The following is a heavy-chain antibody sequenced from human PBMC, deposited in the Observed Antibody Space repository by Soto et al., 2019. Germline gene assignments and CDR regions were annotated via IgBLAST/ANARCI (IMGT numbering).Heavy chain of an antibody. V-gene: IGHV1-69*01. D-gene: IGHD3-22*01. J-gene: IGHJ6*02. Sequence: QVQLVQSGAEVKKPGSSVKVSCKASGGTFSSYAISWVRQAPGQGLEWMGGIIPIFGTANYAQKFQGRVTITADGSTSTAYMELSSLRSEDTAVYYCARAMYDSSGYYYGYYYYYGMDVWGQGTTVTVSS. CDR1: GGTFSSYA. CDR3: ARAMYDSSGYYYGYYYYYGMDV. CDR2: IIPIFGTA.